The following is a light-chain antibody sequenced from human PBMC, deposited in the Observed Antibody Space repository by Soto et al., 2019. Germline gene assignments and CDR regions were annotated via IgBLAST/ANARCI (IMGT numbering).Light chain of an antibody. CDR1: RSDIGDSNF. CDR2: EVN. V-gene: IGLV2-14*01. J-gene: IGLJ1*01. Sequence: ALTQPASVSGSPGQSVTISCTGPRSDIGDSNFISWYQHSPGKAPRLLIYEVNNRPSGVSKRFSGSKAGNTASLTISGLLDDDDADYFCDSFRSGTILVFGSATKVTVL. CDR3: DSFRSGTILV.